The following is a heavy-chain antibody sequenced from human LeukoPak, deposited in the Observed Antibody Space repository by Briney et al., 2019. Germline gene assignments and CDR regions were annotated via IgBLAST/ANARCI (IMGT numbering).Heavy chain of an antibody. D-gene: IGHD5-24*01. Sequence: GRSLRLSCAASGFTFSSYSMNWVRQAPGKGLEWVSSISSSSSYIYYADSVKGRFTISRDNAKNSLYLQMNSLRAEDTAVYYCASVEMATITYWGQGTLVTVSS. CDR1: GFTFSSYS. CDR3: ASVEMATITY. J-gene: IGHJ4*02. V-gene: IGHV3-21*01. CDR2: ISSSSSYI.